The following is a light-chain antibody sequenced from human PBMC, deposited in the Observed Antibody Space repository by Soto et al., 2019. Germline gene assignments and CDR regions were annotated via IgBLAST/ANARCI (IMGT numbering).Light chain of an antibody. Sequence: QSVLTQPASVSGSPGQSITISCTGTSSDVGGYNYVSWYQQHPGKAPKLMIYDGSNRPSGVSNRFSGSKSGNTASLTISGLQAEDEADYYCCSYAGSSTLVFGTGTKVTVL. CDR3: CSYAGSSTLV. CDR2: DGS. CDR1: SSDVGGYNY. J-gene: IGLJ1*01. V-gene: IGLV2-14*01.